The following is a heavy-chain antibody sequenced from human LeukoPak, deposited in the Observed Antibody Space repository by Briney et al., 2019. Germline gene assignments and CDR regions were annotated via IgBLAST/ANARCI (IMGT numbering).Heavy chain of an antibody. J-gene: IGHJ6*03. CDR1: GGSFSGYY. CDR2: INHSGST. CDR3: ARARFCGGDCYSLRNHYYYMDV. V-gene: IGHV4-34*01. D-gene: IGHD2-21*01. Sequence: KASETLSLTCAVYGGSFSGYYWSWIRQPPGKGLEWIGEINHSGSTNYNPSLKSRVTISVDTSKNQFSLKLSPVTAADTAVYYCARARFCGGDCYSLRNHYYYMDVWGKGTTVTVSS.